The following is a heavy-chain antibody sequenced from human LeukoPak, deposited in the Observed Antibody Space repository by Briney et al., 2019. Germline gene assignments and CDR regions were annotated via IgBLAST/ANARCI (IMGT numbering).Heavy chain of an antibody. J-gene: IGHJ4*02. V-gene: IGHV6-1*01. CDR2: TYYRSKWYF. Sequence: SQTLSLTCAISGDSVSSKSASWNWIRQSPSRGLEWLGRTYYRSKWYFEYAVSVKSRISINPDTSQNQFSLQLSSLTIEDTAVYYCARASGTFDNWGQGTLVTVSS. D-gene: IGHD1-1*01. CDR3: ARASGTFDN. CDR1: GDSVSSKSAS.